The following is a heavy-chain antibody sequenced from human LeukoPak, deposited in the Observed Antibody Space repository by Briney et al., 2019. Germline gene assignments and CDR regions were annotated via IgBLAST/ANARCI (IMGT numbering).Heavy chain of an antibody. CDR3: ARDSDCSSTSCAYYYYYYGMDV. V-gene: IGHV1-69*04. CDR2: IIPILGIA. CDR1: GGTFSSYA. D-gene: IGHD2-2*01. J-gene: IGHJ6*02. Sequence: PVKVSCKASGGTFSSYAISWVRQAPGQGLEWMGRIIPILGIANYAQKFQGRVTITADKSTSTAYMELSSLRSEDTAVYYCARDSDCSSTSCAYYYYYYGMDVWGQGTTVTVSS.